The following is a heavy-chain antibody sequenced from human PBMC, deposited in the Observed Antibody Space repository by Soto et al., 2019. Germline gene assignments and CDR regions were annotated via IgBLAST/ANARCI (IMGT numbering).Heavy chain of an antibody. V-gene: IGHV6-1*01. Sequence: SQTLSLTCDISGDSVSSNTAGWNWVRQSPSRGLEWLGRTYYRSKWYYDYALSVRSRITINPDTSKNQYSLQLNSVTPEDTAVYYCARGEQYSGRIFDYRGQGTLVTVSS. CDR2: TYYRSKWYY. CDR3: ARGEQYSGRIFDY. D-gene: IGHD1-26*01. J-gene: IGHJ4*01. CDR1: GDSVSSNTAG.